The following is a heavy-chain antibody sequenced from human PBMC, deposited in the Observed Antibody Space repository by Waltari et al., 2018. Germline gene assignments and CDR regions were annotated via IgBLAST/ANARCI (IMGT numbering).Heavy chain of an antibody. J-gene: IGHJ4*02. CDR1: GYTLTELS. CDR3: ATVKWGGYYFDY. Sequence: QVQLVQSGAEVKKPGASVKVSCKVSGYTLTELSMHWVRQAPGKGLEWMGGFDPEDGETSYAQKVQGRVTMTEDTSTDTAYMELSSLRSEDTAVYYCATVKWGGYYFDYWGQGTLVTVSS. V-gene: IGHV1-24*01. CDR2: FDPEDGET. D-gene: IGHD3-16*01.